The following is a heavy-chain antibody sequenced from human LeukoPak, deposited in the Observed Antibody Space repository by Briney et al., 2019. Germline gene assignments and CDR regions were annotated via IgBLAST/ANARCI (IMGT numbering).Heavy chain of an antibody. D-gene: IGHD1-26*01. CDR3: ARKGSYLKIDY. V-gene: IGHV3-48*01. CDR2: ISSSSSTI. Sequence: PGGSLRLSCAASGFTFSSYSMNWVRQAPGKGLEWVSYISSSSSTIYYADSVKGRFTISRDNAKNSLYLQMNSLRAEDTAVYYCARKGSYLKIDYWGQGTLVTVSS. CDR1: GFTFSSYS. J-gene: IGHJ4*02.